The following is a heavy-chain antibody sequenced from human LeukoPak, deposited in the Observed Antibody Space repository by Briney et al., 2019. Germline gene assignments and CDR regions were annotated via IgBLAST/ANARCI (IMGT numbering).Heavy chain of an antibody. CDR1: GFTFSSYG. V-gene: IGHV3-33*01. D-gene: IGHD3-3*01. CDR2: IWYDGSNK. CDR3: ARGSYDFWSGYYGYYYYYGMDV. J-gene: IGHJ6*02. Sequence: TGGSLRLSCAASGFTFSSYGMHWVRQAPGKGLEWVAVIWYDGSNKYYADSVKGRFTISRDNSKNTLYLQMNSLRAGDTAVYYCARGSYDFWSGYYGYYYYYGMDVWGQGTTVTVSS.